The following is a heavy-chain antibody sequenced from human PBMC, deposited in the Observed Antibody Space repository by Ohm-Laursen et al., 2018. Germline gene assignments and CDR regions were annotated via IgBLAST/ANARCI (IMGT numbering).Heavy chain of an antibody. Sequence: GTLSLTCTVSGGAISNYYWSWIRQPPGKGLEWIGHINYSGNTNYNPSLKSRVTISVDTSKNQFSLKLSSVTAADTAVYYCARQEGYCSSTSCYEVWFDPWGQGTLVTVSS. D-gene: IGHD2-2*01. CDR1: GGAISNYY. V-gene: IGHV4-59*08. CDR2: INYSGNT. CDR3: ARQEGYCSSTSCYEVWFDP. J-gene: IGHJ5*02.